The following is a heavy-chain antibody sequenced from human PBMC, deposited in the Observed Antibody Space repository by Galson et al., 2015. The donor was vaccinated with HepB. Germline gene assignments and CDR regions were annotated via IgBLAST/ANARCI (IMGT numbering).Heavy chain of an antibody. J-gene: IGHJ4*02. V-gene: IGHV3-21*01. D-gene: IGHD2-2*01. CDR3: ARDLYSSYCSSTSCKNPFDY. CDR1: GFTFSSYS. Sequence: SLRLSCAASGFTFSSYSMNWVRQAPGKGLEWVSSISSSSSYIYYADPVKGRFTISRDNAKNSLYLQMNSLRAEDTAVYYCARDLYSSYCSSTSCKNPFDYWGQGTLVTVSS. CDR2: ISSSSSYI.